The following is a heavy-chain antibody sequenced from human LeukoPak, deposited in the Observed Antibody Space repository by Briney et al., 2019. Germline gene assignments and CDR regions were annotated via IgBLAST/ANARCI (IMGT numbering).Heavy chain of an antibody. CDR3: ARASSAFCGGDCYPPTYFDY. CDR2: ISSSSSYI. J-gene: IGHJ4*02. V-gene: IGHV3-21*01. D-gene: IGHD2-21*01. Sequence: KPGGSLRLSCAASGFTFSSYSMNWVRQAPGKGLEWVSPISSSSSYIYYADSVKGRFTISRDNAKNSLYLQMNSLRAEDTAVYYCARASSAFCGGDCYPPTYFDYWGQGTLVTVSS. CDR1: GFTFSSYS.